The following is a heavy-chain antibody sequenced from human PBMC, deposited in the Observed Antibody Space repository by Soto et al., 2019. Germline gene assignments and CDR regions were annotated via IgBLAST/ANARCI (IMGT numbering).Heavy chain of an antibody. Sequence: AHLSESGGGLQQPGGSLKLSCEASRFTFSNFAMSWVRQAPGKGLEWISTIGVTAGSTYYTDSVRGRFTISRDNSKNTLYLEMNSLRAEDTALYYSAKVMYTWNDVAAFDSWGQGTLVAVSS. CDR2: IGVTAGST. V-gene: IGHV3-23*01. CDR3: AKVMYTWNDVAAFDS. J-gene: IGHJ4*02. D-gene: IGHD1-1*01. CDR1: RFTFSNFA.